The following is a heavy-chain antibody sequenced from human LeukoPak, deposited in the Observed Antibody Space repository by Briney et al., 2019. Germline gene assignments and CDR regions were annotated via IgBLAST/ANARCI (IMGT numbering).Heavy chain of an antibody. CDR1: GYTFTDYY. J-gene: IGHJ3*01. CDR2: INHNSGGT. V-gene: IGHV1-2*02. CDR3: AREIAVTGTKAFDV. D-gene: IGHD6-19*01. Sequence: ASVKVSCKASGYTFTDYYIHWVRQAPGQGLEWMGWINHNSGGTNYAQNFQGGVTMTRDTPISTAYMELSRLTSDDMAVYYCAREIAVTGTKAFDVWGQGTMVTVSS.